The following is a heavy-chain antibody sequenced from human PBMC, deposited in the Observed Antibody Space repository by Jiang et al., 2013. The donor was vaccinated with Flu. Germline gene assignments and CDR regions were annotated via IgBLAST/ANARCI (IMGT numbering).Heavy chain of an antibody. J-gene: IGHJ4*02. CDR2: IYPTGGT. CDR3: ARSKYFDPGFDY. D-gene: IGHD3-9*01. Sequence: GLVKPSQTLSLTCTVSGGSISSGSYYWSWIRQPAGKGLEWIGRIYPTGGTNYNPSLNSRVTISVDPSKNQFSLKLSSVTAADTAVYYCARSKYFDPGFDYWGQGTLVTVSS. V-gene: IGHV4-61*02. CDR1: GGSISSGSYY.